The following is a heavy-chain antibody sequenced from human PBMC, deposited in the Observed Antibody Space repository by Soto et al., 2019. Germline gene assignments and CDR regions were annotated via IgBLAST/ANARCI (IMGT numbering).Heavy chain of an antibody. V-gene: IGHV4-31*03. Sequence: SETLSLTSTVSGGSISSGGYYWSWIRQHPGKGLEWIGYIYYSGSTYYNPSLKSRVTISVDTSKNQFSLKLSSVTAADTAVYYCARELHLGELSFGTINAFDIWGQGTMVTVSS. CDR3: ARELHLGELSFGTINAFDI. D-gene: IGHD3-16*02. CDR1: GGSISSGGYY. CDR2: IYYSGST. J-gene: IGHJ3*02.